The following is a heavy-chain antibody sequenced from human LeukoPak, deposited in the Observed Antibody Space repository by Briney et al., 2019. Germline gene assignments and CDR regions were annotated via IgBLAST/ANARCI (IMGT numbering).Heavy chain of an antibody. Sequence: SETLSLTCTVSGGSISSHYWSWIRRPPGKGLEWIAYLFDSVNTKDNPSLQSRLTLSADTSKNQFSLRLSSVTAADTAVYYCATIKRGSIFGYFDFWGQGIKVTVSS. V-gene: IGHV4-59*11. D-gene: IGHD5-18*01. CDR2: LFDSVNT. CDR3: ATIKRGSIFGYFDF. J-gene: IGHJ4*02. CDR1: GGSISSHY.